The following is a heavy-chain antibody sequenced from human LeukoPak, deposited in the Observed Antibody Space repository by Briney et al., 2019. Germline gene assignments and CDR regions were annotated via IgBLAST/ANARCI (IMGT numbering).Heavy chain of an antibody. V-gene: IGHV6-1*01. CDR3: ARGLAVAGTRAFDP. Sequence: TSQTLSLTCAISGXSVSSNSSAWNWIRQSPSRGLEWLGRTYYRSKWYNDYAVSVKSRITINPDTSKNQFSLQLNSVTPEDTAVYYCARGLAVAGTRAFDPWGQGTLVTVSS. J-gene: IGHJ5*02. CDR2: TYYRSKWYN. CDR1: GXSVSSNSSA. D-gene: IGHD6-19*01.